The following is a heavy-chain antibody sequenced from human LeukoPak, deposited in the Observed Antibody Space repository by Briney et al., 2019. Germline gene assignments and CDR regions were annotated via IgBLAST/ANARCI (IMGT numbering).Heavy chain of an antibody. D-gene: IGHD3-10*01. CDR3: AKDQRQWFGEYFDY. V-gene: IGHV1-18*01. Sequence: GASVKVSCKASGYTFGNYGFSWVRQAPGQGLEWMGWISAYNGHTNYAQNLQGRVSMTTDTSTSTAYMELRSLRSDDTAVYYCAKDQRQWFGEYFDYWGQGTLVTVSS. J-gene: IGHJ4*02. CDR1: GYTFGNYG. CDR2: ISAYNGHT.